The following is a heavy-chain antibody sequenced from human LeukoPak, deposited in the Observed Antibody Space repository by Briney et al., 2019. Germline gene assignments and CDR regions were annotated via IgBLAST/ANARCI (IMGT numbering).Heavy chain of an antibody. CDR2: ISGSGDSV. J-gene: IGHJ6*02. CDR3: ARDFWATNYYYGMDV. CDR1: GFTFRNYA. D-gene: IGHD1-26*01. Sequence: GGSLRLSCAASGFTFRNYAMAWVSQAPGRGLECVSAISGSGDSVRHADSVKGRVTISRDNSKNTLYLQMDNLRAEDTALYYCARDFWATNYYYGMDVWGQGTTVTVS. V-gene: IGHV3-23*01.